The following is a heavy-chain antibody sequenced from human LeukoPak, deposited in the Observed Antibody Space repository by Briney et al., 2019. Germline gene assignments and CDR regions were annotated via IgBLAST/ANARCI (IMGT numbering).Heavy chain of an antibody. D-gene: IGHD1-26*01. Sequence: GRSLRLSCAASGFTFDDYAMHWVRQAPGKGLEWVSGISSSSSYIYYADSVKGRFTISRDNAKNSLYLQMNSLRAEDTAVYYCAIDSGSYCFDYWGQGTLVTVSS. J-gene: IGHJ4*02. CDR3: AIDSGSYCFDY. CDR1: GFTFDDYA. CDR2: ISSSSSYI. V-gene: IGHV3-9*01.